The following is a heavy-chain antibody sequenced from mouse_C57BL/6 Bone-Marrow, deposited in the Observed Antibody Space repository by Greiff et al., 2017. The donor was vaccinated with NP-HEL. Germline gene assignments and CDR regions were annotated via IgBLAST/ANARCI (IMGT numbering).Heavy chain of an antibody. V-gene: IGHV1-58*01. J-gene: IGHJ1*03. CDR2: LYIGTGST. D-gene: IGHD4-1*01. CDR1: GYTFTRYG. Sequence: EVPLQQSGAELLRPGSSVKMSCTSPGYTFTRYGINWVKQRPGQGLEWIGSLYIGTGSTESHVTFKGQATLPSAPSSSTAYMQLSSLTSEDAAIDFGARKGTWERYFDVGGTGTTVTVAS. CDR3: ARKGTWERYFDV.